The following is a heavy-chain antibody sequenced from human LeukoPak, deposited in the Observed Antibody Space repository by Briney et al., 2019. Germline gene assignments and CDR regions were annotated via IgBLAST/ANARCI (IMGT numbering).Heavy chain of an antibody. J-gene: IGHJ4*02. CDR1: GFSVSNYN. CDR2: ISETGTAI. CDR3: ARGPLGWSDY. Sequence: GGSLRLSCAASGFSVSNYNMNWVRQARGKGLEWVSFISETGTAIYYAESVKGRFTISRDIARNSVYLQMNSLRDEDTAMYYCARGPLGWSDYWGQGLLVTVSS. D-gene: IGHD1-26*01. V-gene: IGHV3-48*02.